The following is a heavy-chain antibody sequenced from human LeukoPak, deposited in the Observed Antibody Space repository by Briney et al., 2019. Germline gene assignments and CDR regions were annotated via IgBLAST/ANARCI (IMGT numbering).Heavy chain of an antibody. Sequence: SETLSLTCTVSGGSISSYYWSWIRQPPEKRLEWIGYIYNSGSTNYNPSLKSRVTISVDTSKNQFSLKLSSVTAEDTAVYYCARGLRVEMATRGSIVYDAFDIWGQGTMVTVSS. CDR2: IYNSGST. D-gene: IGHD5-24*01. CDR3: ARGLRVEMATRGSIVYDAFDI. V-gene: IGHV4-59*01. CDR1: GGSISSYY. J-gene: IGHJ3*02.